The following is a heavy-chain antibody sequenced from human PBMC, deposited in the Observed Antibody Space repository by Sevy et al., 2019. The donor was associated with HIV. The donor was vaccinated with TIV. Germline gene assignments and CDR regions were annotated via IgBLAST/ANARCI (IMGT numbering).Heavy chain of an antibody. CDR1: GFTFSSYS. V-gene: IGHV3-48*01. CDR3: ASVGYSYGSHRFIDY. D-gene: IGHD5-18*01. J-gene: IGHJ4*02. CDR2: ISSSSSTI. Sequence: GGSLRLSCAASGFTFSSYSMNWVRQAPGKGLEWVSYISSSSSTIYYADSVKGRFTISRDNAKNSLYLQMNSLRAEDTAVYYCASVGYSYGSHRFIDYWGPGTLVTVSS.